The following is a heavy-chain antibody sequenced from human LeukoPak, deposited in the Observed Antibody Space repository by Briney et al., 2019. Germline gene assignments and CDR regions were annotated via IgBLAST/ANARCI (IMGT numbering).Heavy chain of an antibody. CDR3: AGSYYDSRGVSVDY. CDR2: ISSSSSTI. CDR1: GFTFSSYS. J-gene: IGHJ4*02. D-gene: IGHD3-22*01. Sequence: GGSLRLSCAASGFTFSSYSMNWVRQAPGKGLEWVSYISSSSSTIYYADSVKGRFTISRDNAKNSLYLQMNSLRAEDTAVYYCAGSYYDSRGVSVDYWGQGTLVTVSS. V-gene: IGHV3-48*04.